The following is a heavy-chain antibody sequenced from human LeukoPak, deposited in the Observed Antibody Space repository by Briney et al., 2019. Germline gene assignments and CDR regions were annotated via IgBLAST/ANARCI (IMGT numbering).Heavy chain of an antibody. J-gene: IGHJ4*02. CDR2: IYYSGST. V-gene: IGHV4-59*01. CDR1: GGSISGYY. D-gene: IGHD7-27*01. CDR3: ARVNWGVSGFDY. Sequence: SETLSLTCTVSGGSISGYYWSWIRQPPGKGLEWIGYIYYSGSTNYNPSLKSRVTISVDTSKNQFSLKLSSVTAADTAVYYCARVNWGVSGFDYWGQGTLVTVSS.